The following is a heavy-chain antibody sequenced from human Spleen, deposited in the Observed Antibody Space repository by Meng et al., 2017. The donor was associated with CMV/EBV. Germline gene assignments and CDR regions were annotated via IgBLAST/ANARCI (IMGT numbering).Heavy chain of an antibody. J-gene: IGHJ6*02. V-gene: IGHV1-2*02. D-gene: IGHD2-2*02. CDR2: SNPKTAAT. CDR3: ARDLRSIVVVPAAILHYYYGMDV. CDR1: GYTFAVYH. Sequence: ASVKVSCKASGYTFAVYHVHWVRQAPGQGLEWMGWSNPKTAATHYAQKFQGRVTMTTDTSISTAYMDLSRLRSDDTAVYFCARDLRSIVVVPAAILHYYYGMDVWGQGTTVTVSS.